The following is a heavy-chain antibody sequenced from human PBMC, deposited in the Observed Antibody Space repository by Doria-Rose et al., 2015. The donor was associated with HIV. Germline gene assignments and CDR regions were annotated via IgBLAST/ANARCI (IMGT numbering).Heavy chain of an antibody. V-gene: IGHV2-26*01. J-gene: IGHJ4*02. D-gene: IGHD6-13*01. Sequence: GSGPVLVKPTETLTLTCTVSGVSLSSPGMGVSWIRQPPGKALEWLANIFSDDERSYKASLKSRLTISRGTYKSQVVLTMTDMDPVDTATYYCARIKSSRWYHKYYFDFWGQGTLVIVSA. CDR2: IFSDDER. CDR1: GVSLSSPGMG. CDR3: ARIKSSRWYHKYYFDF.